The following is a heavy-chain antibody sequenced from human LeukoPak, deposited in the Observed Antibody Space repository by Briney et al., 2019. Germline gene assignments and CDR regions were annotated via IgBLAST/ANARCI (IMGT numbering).Heavy chain of an antibody. Sequence: GASVKVSCKASGGTFSSFAISWVRQASGQGLEWMGRIIPIFGIANYAQKFQDRVTITADRSTSTAYMELSSLRSEDTAVYYCARDGGYCSSASCYKYFDYWGQGTLVTVSS. CDR1: GGTFSSFA. V-gene: IGHV1-69*04. CDR3: ARDGGYCSSASCYKYFDY. D-gene: IGHD2-2*02. CDR2: IIPIFGIA. J-gene: IGHJ4*02.